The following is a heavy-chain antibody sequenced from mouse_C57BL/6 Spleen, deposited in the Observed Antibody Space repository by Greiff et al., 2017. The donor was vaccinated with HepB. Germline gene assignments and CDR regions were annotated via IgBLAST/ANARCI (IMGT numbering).Heavy chain of an antibody. J-gene: IGHJ4*01. V-gene: IGHV1-52*01. CDR1: GYTFTSYW. CDR2: IDPSDSET. Sequence: QVQLQQPGAGLVRPGSSVKLSCKASGYTFTSYWMHWVKQRPIQGLEWIGNIDPSDSETHYNQKFKDKATLTVDKSSSTAYMQLSSLTSEDSAVYYCARRGTQYAMDYWGQGTSVTVSS. D-gene: IGHD3-3*01. CDR3: ARRGTQYAMDY.